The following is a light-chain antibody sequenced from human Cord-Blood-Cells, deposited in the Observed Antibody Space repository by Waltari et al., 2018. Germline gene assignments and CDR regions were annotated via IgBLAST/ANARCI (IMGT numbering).Light chain of an antibody. J-gene: IGKJ3*01. Sequence: TVMTQSPDSLAVSLGDRATINRKSSQSVLYSSNNKNYLAWYQQKPGQPPKLLIYWASTRESGVPDRFSGSGSGTDFTLTISSLQAEDVAVYYCQQYYSTPFTFGPGTKVDIK. CDR1: QSVLYSSNNKNY. V-gene: IGKV4-1*01. CDR3: QQYYSTPFT. CDR2: WAS.